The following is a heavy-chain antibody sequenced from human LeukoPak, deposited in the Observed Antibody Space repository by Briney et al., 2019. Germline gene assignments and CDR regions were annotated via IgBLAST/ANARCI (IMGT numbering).Heavy chain of an antibody. V-gene: IGHV3-49*04. D-gene: IGHD6-19*01. CDR3: TRGGIAVVFFDY. CDR1: GFTFGEYA. CDR2: IRSKAYGETP. J-gene: IGHJ4*02. Sequence: GGSLSLPCTAYGFTFGEYAMSWVRRAPGKGREWVGFIRSKAYGETPEYAASVKGRVTISRDDSKSIAYLQMNSLKTEDTALYYCTRGGIAVVFFDYWGQGTLVTVSS.